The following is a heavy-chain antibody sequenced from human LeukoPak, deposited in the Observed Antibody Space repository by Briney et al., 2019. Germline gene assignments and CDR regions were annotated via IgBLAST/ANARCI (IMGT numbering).Heavy chain of an antibody. J-gene: IGHJ4*02. Sequence: GGSLRLSCTASGFTFSSYAMHWVRQAPGKGLEWVAVISYDGSNKYYADSVKGRFTISRDNSKNTLYLQMNSLRAEDTAVYYCARRAGAYSHPYDYWGQGTLVTVSS. CDR3: ARRAGAYSHPYDY. D-gene: IGHD4/OR15-4a*01. V-gene: IGHV3-30*14. CDR1: GFTFSSYA. CDR2: ISYDGSNK.